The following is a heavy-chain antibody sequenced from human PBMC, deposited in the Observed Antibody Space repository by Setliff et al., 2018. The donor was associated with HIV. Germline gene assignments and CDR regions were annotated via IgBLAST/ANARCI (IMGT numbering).Heavy chain of an antibody. J-gene: IGHJ4*02. CDR1: GISFSIYV. D-gene: IGHD6-13*01. CDR2: ISGSGSST. V-gene: IGHV3-23*01. Sequence: PGGSLRLSCAASGISFSIYVLNWVRQAPGKGLEWVAGISGSGSSTYYADSVKGRFTISRDNSKNTLDLQMNSLGVEDTAVDYGAKARSRQPVSTKPPDFFDFWGQGTLVTVSS. CDR3: AKARSRQPVSTKPPDFFDF.